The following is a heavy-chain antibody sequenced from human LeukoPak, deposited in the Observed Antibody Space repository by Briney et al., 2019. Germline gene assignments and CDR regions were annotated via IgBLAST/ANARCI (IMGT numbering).Heavy chain of an antibody. J-gene: IGHJ4*02. V-gene: IGHV4-59*01. Sequence: SETLSLTCTVSGGSISSYYWSWIRQPPGKGLEWIGYIYYSGSTNYNPSLKSRVTISVDTSKNQFSLKLSSVTAADTAVYHCARVRQWLTQYYFDYWGQGTLVTVSS. CDR3: ARVRQWLTQYYFDY. D-gene: IGHD6-19*01. CDR2: IYYSGST. CDR1: GGSISSYY.